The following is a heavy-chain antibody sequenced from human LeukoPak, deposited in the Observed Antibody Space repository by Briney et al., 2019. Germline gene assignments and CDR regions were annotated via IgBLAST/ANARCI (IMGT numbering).Heavy chain of an antibody. Sequence: RASVKVSCKTSGGTFSNYGIGWVRQAPGQGLEWMGGIIPISGTVNYAQNLQGRVTFTADESTTTTYMELSSLRSDDTAVYYCARFDPGVHPGNYWGQGTLVTVSS. CDR3: ARFDPGVHPGNY. CDR2: IIPISGTV. V-gene: IGHV1-69*13. J-gene: IGHJ4*02. D-gene: IGHD1-26*01. CDR1: GGTFSNYG.